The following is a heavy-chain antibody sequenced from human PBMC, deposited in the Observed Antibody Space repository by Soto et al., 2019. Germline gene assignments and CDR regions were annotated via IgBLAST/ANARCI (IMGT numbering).Heavy chain of an antibody. D-gene: IGHD2-21*01. Sequence: ASVKVSCKASGYTFSSYGLSWVRQAPGQGLEWMGWISDYNGNTHYAQKFQGRVIMTTDTSTRTAYMELRSLRSDDTAVYFCAREGYYCGLGSYSPPRYNGMDVWGQGTTVTVSS. CDR2: ISDYNGNT. J-gene: IGHJ6*02. V-gene: IGHV1-18*01. CDR3: AREGYYCGLGSYSPPRYNGMDV. CDR1: GYTFSSYG.